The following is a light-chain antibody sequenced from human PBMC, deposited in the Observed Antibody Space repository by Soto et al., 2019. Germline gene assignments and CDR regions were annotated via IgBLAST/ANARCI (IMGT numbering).Light chain of an antibody. CDR2: AAS. Sequence: IQLTQSPSALSASVGDRVTITCRASQGIGSYLAWYQQKPGEAPKLLIFAASTLQSGVPSRFSGSGSGTDFTLTSSSVHAEDFESNYWLQRSIWPSTFGRGTKVDIK. J-gene: IGKJ4*01. CDR1: QGIGSY. CDR3: LQRSIWPST. V-gene: IGKV1-9*01.